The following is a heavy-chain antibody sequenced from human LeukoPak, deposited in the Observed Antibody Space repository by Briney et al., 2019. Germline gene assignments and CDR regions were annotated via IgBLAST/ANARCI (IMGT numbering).Heavy chain of an antibody. D-gene: IGHD2-15*01. CDR2: IYSGGST. CDR1: GFTVSSNY. CDR3: AREGGCSGGSCYSVGAFDI. J-gene: IGHJ3*02. V-gene: IGHV3-53*01. Sequence: GGSLRLSCAASGFTVSSNYMSWVRQAPGKGLEWVSVIYSGGSTYYADSVKGRFTISRDNSKNALYLQMNSLRAEDTAVYYCAREGGCSGGSCYSVGAFDIWGQGTMVTVSS.